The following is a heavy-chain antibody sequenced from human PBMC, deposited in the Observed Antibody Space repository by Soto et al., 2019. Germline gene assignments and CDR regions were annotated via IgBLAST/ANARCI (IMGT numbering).Heavy chain of an antibody. CDR3: ARAVDTAMVLTNSYYYYGMDV. CDR2: IIPIFGTA. CDR1: GGTVSSYA. J-gene: IGHJ6*02. Sequence: GASVKVSCKASGGTVSSYAISGVRQAPGQGLEWMGGIIPIFGTANYAQKFQGRVTITADESTSTAYMELSSLRSEDTAVYYCARAVDTAMVLTNSYYYYGMDVWGQGTTVTVSS. V-gene: IGHV1-69*13. D-gene: IGHD5-18*01.